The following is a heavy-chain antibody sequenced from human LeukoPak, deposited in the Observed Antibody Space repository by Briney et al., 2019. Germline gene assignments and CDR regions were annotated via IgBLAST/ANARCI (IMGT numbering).Heavy chain of an antibody. CDR2: ISYDGSNK. D-gene: IGHD5-18*01. Sequence: PGGSLRLSCAASGFTFSSYAMHWVRQAPGKGLEWVAVISYDGSNKYYADPVKGRFTISRDNSKNTLYLQMNSLRAEDTAVYYCARDLGDTAMDPNYYYYGMDVWGQGTTVTVSS. V-gene: IGHV3-30-3*01. CDR3: ARDLGDTAMDPNYYYYGMDV. CDR1: GFTFSSYA. J-gene: IGHJ6*02.